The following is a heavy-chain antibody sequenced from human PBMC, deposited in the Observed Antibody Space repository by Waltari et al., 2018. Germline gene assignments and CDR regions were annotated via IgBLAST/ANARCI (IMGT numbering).Heavy chain of an antibody. CDR1: GYNFNTYW. V-gene: IGHV5-51*01. CDR3: ARQGGKYLYPDF. D-gene: IGHD1-26*01. CDR2: IYPGDSQT. Sequence: EVRLVQSGAEVKKPGESLKISCQGSGYNFNTYWIGWVRHLPGKGLEWMGIIYPGDSQTPYNPSFQGQVTISADKSSSTAYLQWSSLKASDTAIYYCARQGGKYLYPDFWGQGTLVTVSS. J-gene: IGHJ4*02.